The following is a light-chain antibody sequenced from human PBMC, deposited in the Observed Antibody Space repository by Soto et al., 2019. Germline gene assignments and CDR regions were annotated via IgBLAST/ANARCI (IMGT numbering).Light chain of an antibody. CDR3: SSYTRSSTYV. J-gene: IGLJ1*01. CDR2: DVN. CDR1: SSDVGAYNY. Sequence: QSVLTQPASVSGSPGQSITIPCPGTSSDVGAYNYVSWYQQHPGKAPKLMIYDVNKRPSGDSNRFSGSKSGNTASLTISGLQAEDEADYYCSSYTRSSTYVFGTGTKVTV. V-gene: IGLV2-14*01.